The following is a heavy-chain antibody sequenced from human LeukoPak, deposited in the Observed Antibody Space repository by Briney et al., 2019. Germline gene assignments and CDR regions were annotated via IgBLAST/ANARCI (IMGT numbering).Heavy chain of an antibody. V-gene: IGHV3-23*01. J-gene: IGHJ3*02. CDR2: ISGSGGST. Sequence: PGGSLRLSCAASGFTFSSYAMSWVRQAPGKGPEWVSAISGSGGSTYYADSVKGRFTISRDNSKNTLYLQMNSLRAEDTAVYYCAKGAGYDYVWGSYRYTGGGAFDIWGQGTMVTVSS. D-gene: IGHD3-16*02. CDR1: GFTFSSYA. CDR3: AKGAGYDYVWGSYRYTGGGAFDI.